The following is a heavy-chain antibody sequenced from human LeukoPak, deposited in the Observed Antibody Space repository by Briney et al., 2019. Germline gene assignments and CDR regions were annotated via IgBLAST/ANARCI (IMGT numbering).Heavy chain of an antibody. D-gene: IGHD3-16*01. CDR2: IYYSGST. J-gene: IGHJ4*02. Sequence: SETLSLTCAVYGGSFSGYYWSWIRQPPGKGLEWIGYIYYSGSTNYNPSLKSRVTISVDTSKNQFSLKLSSVTAADTAVYYCAWGLYYFDYWGQGTLVTVSS. V-gene: IGHV4-59*01. CDR3: AWGLYYFDY. CDR1: GGSFSGYY.